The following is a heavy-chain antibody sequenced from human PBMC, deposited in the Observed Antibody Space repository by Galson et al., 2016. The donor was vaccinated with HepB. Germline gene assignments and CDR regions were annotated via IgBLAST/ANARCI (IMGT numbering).Heavy chain of an antibody. J-gene: IGHJ6*03. CDR3: ARAGKIQLGGASDPLQYYYYVCMDF. CDR1: GFIFSDFW. Sequence: SLRLSCAASGFIFSDFWMSWVRQAPGKGLEWVANIKQDGSEKYYVDSVRGRFTISRDNAKKSLLLHMNSLRAEDTAVYYCARAGKIQLGGASDPLQYYYYVCMDFWGKGTAVTVSS. V-gene: IGHV3-7*04. D-gene: IGHD3-16*01. CDR2: IKQDGSEK.